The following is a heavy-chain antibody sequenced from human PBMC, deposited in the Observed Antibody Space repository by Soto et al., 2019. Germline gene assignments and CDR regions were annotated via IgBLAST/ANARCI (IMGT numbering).Heavy chain of an antibody. CDR3: ARCIQQDYYYGMDV. CDR2: ISADNGNT. Sequence: QAQLVQSGAEVKKPGASVKVSCKASGYTFYSHSISWVRQAPGQGLEWMGRISADNGNTKYAQKSRGRVTMTTDTSTSTVYMELRNLRSDDTAVYYCARCIQQDYYYGMDVWGQGTTVTVSS. V-gene: IGHV1-18*01. CDR1: GYTFYSHS. J-gene: IGHJ6*02. D-gene: IGHD5-18*01.